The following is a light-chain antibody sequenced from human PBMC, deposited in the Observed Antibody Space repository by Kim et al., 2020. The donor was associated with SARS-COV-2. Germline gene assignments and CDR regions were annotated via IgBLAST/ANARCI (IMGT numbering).Light chain of an antibody. Sequence: GQSLTIPCPGTSSVVGGYNYVSWYQQHPGKAPKLMIYDVSNRPSGVSNRFSGSKSGNTASLTISGLQAEDEADYYCSSYTSSSTLVFGTGTKVTVL. CDR2: DVS. J-gene: IGLJ1*01. V-gene: IGLV2-14*03. CDR1: SSVVGGYNY. CDR3: SSYTSSSTLV.